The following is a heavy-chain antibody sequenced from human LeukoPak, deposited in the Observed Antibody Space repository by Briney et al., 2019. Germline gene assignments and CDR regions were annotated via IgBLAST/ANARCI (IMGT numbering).Heavy chain of an antibody. CDR2: INPRSGVT. D-gene: IGHD3-16*02. CDR3: ARDFNVHLGDGLIDY. J-gene: IGHJ4*02. Sequence: ASVKVSCKASGYTFTGCYLHWVRQAPGQGLEWMGWINPRSGVTNSAQKFQGRVTMTRDTSISTAYMDLSSLRSDDTAVYYCARDFNVHLGDGLIDYWGQGTLLTVSS. CDR1: GYTFTGCY. V-gene: IGHV1-2*02.